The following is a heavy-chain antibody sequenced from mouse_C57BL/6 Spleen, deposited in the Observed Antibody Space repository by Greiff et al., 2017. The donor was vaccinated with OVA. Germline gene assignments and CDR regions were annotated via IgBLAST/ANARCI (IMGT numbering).Heavy chain of an antibody. V-gene: IGHV5-17*01. D-gene: IGHD2-3*01. Sequence: EVKLMESGGGLVKPGGSLKLSCAASGFPFSDYGMHWVRQAPEKGLEWVAYISSGSSTIYYAATVKGRFTISRDNAKNTLFLQMTRLRSEDTAMYYCARGWDFDYWGQGTTLTVSS. J-gene: IGHJ2*01. CDR1: GFPFSDYG. CDR2: ISSGSSTI. CDR3: ARGWDFDY.